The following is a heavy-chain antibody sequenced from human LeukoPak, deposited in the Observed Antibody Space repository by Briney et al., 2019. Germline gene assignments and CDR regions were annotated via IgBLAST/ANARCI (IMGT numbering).Heavy chain of an antibody. CDR2: ISWNSDSI. V-gene: IGHV3-9*01. CDR1: GFTFGDYA. J-gene: IGHJ2*01. CDR3: TYYYDSSAHGYFDL. Sequence: GGSLRLSCAASGFTFGDYAMHWVRQAPGKGLEWVSGISWNSDSIGHADSVKGRFTISRDNAKNSLYLQMNSLRAEDTAVYYCTYYYDSSAHGYFDLWGRGTLVTVSS. D-gene: IGHD3-22*01.